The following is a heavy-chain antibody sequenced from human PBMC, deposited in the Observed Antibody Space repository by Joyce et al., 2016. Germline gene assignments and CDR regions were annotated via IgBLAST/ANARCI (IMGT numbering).Heavy chain of an antibody. V-gene: IGHV5-51*01. Sequence: DVQLVQSGPEVKRPGESLKISCKVSGYNFTSHWIGWLRQMPDKGLQLMGIISPVDSDTRYSPPFQGHVTISADKSINTAYLQWTSLKASDTAMYFCARLEMSADYWGQGTLVTISS. CDR3: ARLEMSADY. D-gene: IGHD5-24*01. J-gene: IGHJ4*02. CDR2: ISPVDSDT. CDR1: GYNFTSHW.